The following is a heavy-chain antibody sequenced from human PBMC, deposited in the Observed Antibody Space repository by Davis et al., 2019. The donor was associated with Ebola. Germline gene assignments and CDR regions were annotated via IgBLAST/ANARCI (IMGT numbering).Heavy chain of an antibody. D-gene: IGHD3-16*01. CDR3: VRDSVITFGGVILPFDY. CDR2: ISSSSSTI. J-gene: IGHJ4*02. V-gene: IGHV3-48*01. CDR1: GFTFSSYS. Sequence: GGSLRLSCAASGFTFSSYSMNWVRQAPGKGLEWVSYISSSSSTIYYADSVKGRFTISRDNAKNSLYLQMNSLRAEDTAVYYCVRDSVITFGGVILPFDYWGQGTLVTVSS.